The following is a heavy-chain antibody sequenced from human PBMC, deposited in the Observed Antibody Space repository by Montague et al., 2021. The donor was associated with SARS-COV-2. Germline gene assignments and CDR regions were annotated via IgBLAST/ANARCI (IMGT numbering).Heavy chain of an antibody. Sequence: SETLSLTCSVSVDSITNHYWSWIRQPPGKGLEWIGRMHFTGKTNFSPFLSSRLTMSADTSKNQFSLKLTSVTAADTAIYFCARGRFDFGAGRQGTIDFWGQGTLVTVSS. D-gene: IGHD3-10*01. V-gene: IGHV4-4*07. CDR2: MHFTGKT. CDR1: VDSITNHY. J-gene: IGHJ4*02. CDR3: ARGRFDFGAGRQGTIDF.